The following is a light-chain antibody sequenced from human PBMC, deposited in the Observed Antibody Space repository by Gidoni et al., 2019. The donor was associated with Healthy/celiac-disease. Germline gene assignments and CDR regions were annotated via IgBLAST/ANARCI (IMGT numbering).Light chain of an antibody. CDR1: QSISSY. Sequence: DIQRTQSPSSLSASVGDRVTITCRASQSISSYLNWYQQKPGKAPKLLIYAASSLQSGVPSRFSGSGSGTDFTLTISSLQPEDFATYYCQQSYSTPCSFGQWTKLEIK. J-gene: IGKJ2*04. CDR2: AAS. V-gene: IGKV1-39*01. CDR3: QQSYSTPCS.